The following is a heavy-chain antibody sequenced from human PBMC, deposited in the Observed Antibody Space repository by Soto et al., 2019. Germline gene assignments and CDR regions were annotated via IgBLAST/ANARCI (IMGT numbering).Heavy chain of an antibody. J-gene: IGHJ4*02. D-gene: IGHD6-19*01. V-gene: IGHV3-30*18. CDR1: GFTFRTYG. CDR3: AKEAPGGWQFFDT. CDR2: ISDDGSQK. Sequence: QTGGSLRLSCAASGFTFRTYGMHWVRQAPGKGLEWVAFISDDGSQKYYGDSVKGRFTISRDNSKNTLSLRMISLRTEDTSVYYCAKEAPGGWQFFDTCGQGTLVTVSS.